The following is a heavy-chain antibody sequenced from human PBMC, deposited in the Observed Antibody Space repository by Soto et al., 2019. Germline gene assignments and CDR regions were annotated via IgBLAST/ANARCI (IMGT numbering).Heavy chain of an antibody. D-gene: IGHD6-19*01. CDR3: ATGPWDSSGYYYGMDV. V-gene: IGHV3-74*01. CDR2: INSDGSST. CDR1: GFTFSSYW. Sequence: PGGSLRLSCAASGFTFSSYWMHWVRQAPGQGLVWVSRINSDGSSTSYADSVKGRFTISRDNAKNTQYLQMNSLRAEDTAVYYCATGPWDSSGYYYGMDVWGQGTTVTVSS. J-gene: IGHJ6*02.